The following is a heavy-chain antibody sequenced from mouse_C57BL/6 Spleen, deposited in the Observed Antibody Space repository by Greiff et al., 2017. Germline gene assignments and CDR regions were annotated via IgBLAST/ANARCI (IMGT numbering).Heavy chain of an antibody. Sequence: VQLKESGPGLVKPSQSLSLTCSVTGYSITSGYYWNWIRQFPGNKLEWMGYISYDGSNNYNPSLKNRISITRDTSKNQFFLKLNSVTTEDTATYYCARGDCWGQGTTLTVSS. CDR2: ISYDGSN. CDR3: ARGDC. J-gene: IGHJ2*01. V-gene: IGHV3-6*01. CDR1: GYSITSGYY.